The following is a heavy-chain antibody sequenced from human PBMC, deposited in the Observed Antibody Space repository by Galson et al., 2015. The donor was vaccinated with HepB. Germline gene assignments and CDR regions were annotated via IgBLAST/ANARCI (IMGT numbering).Heavy chain of an antibody. CDR1: GDSVSSNSAA. D-gene: IGHD2-15*01. J-gene: IGHJ6*02. CDR3: ASVVGTIYYYGMDV. CDR2: TYYRSRWYN. V-gene: IGHV6-1*01. Sequence: CAISGDSVSSNSAAWNWIRQSPSGGLEWLGRTYYRSRWYNDYAESVRSRITINPDTSRNQFSLQLKSVTPEDTAVYYCASVVGTIYYYGMDVWGQGTTVIVSS.